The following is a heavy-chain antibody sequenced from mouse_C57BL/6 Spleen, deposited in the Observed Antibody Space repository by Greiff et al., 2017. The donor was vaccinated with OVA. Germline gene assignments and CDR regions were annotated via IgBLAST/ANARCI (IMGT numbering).Heavy chain of an antibody. Sequence: EVQLQESVAELVRPGASVKLSCTASGFNIKNTYMHWVKQRPEQGLEWIGRIDPANGNTKYAPKFQGKATITADTSSNTAYLQLSSLTSEDTAIYYCARRYGSSPRYWYFDVWGTGTTVTVSS. D-gene: IGHD1-1*01. CDR2: IDPANGNT. CDR1: GFNIKNTY. J-gene: IGHJ1*03. CDR3: ARRYGSSPRYWYFDV. V-gene: IGHV14-3*01.